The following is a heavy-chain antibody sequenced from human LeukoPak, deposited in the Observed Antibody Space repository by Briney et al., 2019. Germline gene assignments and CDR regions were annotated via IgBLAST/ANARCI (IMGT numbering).Heavy chain of an antibody. CDR3: ARGLNRNDYGDYGY. Sequence: SETLSLTCAVYGGSLSGYYWSWIRQPPGKGLEWIGEINHSGSTNYNPSLKGRVTISVDTSKNQFSLKLSSVTAADTAVYYCARGLNRNDYGDYGYWGQGTLVTVSS. V-gene: IGHV4-34*01. J-gene: IGHJ4*02. CDR2: INHSGST. CDR1: GGSLSGYY. D-gene: IGHD4-17*01.